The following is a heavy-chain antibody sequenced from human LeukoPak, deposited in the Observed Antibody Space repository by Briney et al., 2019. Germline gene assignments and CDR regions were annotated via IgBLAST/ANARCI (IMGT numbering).Heavy chain of an antibody. V-gene: IGHV1-69*04. J-gene: IGHJ5*02. Sequence: SVKVSCKASGGTFSSYAISWVRQAPGQGLEWMGRIIPILGIANYAQKFQGRVTITADKSTSTAYMELSSLRSEDTAVYYCARGYDYYDSSGYYWFDPWGQGTLVTVSS. D-gene: IGHD3-22*01. CDR1: GGTFSSYA. CDR3: ARGYDYYDSSGYYWFDP. CDR2: IIPILGIA.